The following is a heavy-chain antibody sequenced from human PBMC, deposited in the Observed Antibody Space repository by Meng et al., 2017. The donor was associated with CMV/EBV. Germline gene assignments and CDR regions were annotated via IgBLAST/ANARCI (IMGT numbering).Heavy chain of an antibody. D-gene: IGHD3/OR15-3a*01. Sequence: GESLKISCAASGFTVSSNYMSWVRQAPGKGLEWVSAISGSGGSTYYADSVKGRFTISRDNSKNTLYLQMNSLRAEDTAVYYCAKKPSGLVLDYFDYWGQGTLVTVSS. J-gene: IGHJ4*02. CDR1: GFTVSSNY. CDR2: ISGSGGST. CDR3: AKKPSGLVLDYFDY. V-gene: IGHV3-23*01.